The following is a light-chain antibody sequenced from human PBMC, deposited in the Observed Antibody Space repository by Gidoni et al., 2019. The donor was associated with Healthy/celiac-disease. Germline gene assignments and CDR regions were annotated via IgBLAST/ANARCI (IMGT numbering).Light chain of an antibody. CDR3: QQYNSYPGP. V-gene: IGKV1-5*03. CDR2: TAS. Sequence: IQMTQSPSTLSASVGDRVTITCRARQSISSWLAWYQQKPGKAPKLLIYTASSLESGVPSRFSGSGTGTEFTLTISSLQPDDFATYYCQQYNSYPGPFGQGTKVEIK. J-gene: IGKJ1*01. CDR1: QSISSW.